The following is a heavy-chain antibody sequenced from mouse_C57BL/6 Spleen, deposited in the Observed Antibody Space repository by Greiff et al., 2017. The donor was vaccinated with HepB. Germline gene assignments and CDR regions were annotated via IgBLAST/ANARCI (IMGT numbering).Heavy chain of an antibody. J-gene: IGHJ2*01. Sequence: EVHLVESGGGLVKPGGSLKLSCAASRFTFSSYTMSWVRQTPEKRLEWVATISGGGGNTYYPDSVKGRFTISRDNAKNTLYLQMSSLRSEDTALYYWARQGTRVYYFDYWGQGTTLTVSS. D-gene: IGHD3-3*01. CDR1: RFTFSSYT. CDR3: ARQGTRVYYFDY. CDR2: ISGGGGNT. V-gene: IGHV5-9*01.